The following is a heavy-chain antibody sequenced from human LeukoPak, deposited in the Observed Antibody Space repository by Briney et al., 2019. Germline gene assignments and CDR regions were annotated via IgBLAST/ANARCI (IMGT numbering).Heavy chain of an antibody. CDR3: ARHPPRVRYYYGMDV. Sequence: GGSLRLSCAASGFTFSNYWTSWVRQAPGKGLEWVANIKQDGSETYYVDSMKGRFTISRDNAKNSLYLQMNSLRAEDTAVYYCARHPPRVRYYYGMDVWGQGATVTVSS. J-gene: IGHJ6*02. D-gene: IGHD3-10*01. CDR1: GFTFSNYW. V-gene: IGHV3-7*04. CDR2: IKQDGSET.